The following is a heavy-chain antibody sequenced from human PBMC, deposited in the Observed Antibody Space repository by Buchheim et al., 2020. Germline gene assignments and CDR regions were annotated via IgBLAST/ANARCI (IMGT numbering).Heavy chain of an antibody. Sequence: QVQLQESGPGLVKPSGTLSLTCDVSGDSMSSHDWWSWARQPPGKGLEWIGEIHHGGSTNYSPSLKGRVTISVDKSKNQFSLKLSSVTAADTAVYYCARNGYYNMDVWGQGTT. V-gene: IGHV4-4*02. J-gene: IGHJ6*02. CDR1: GDSMSSHDW. CDR2: IHHGGST. CDR3: ARNGYYNMDV. D-gene: IGHD2-8*01.